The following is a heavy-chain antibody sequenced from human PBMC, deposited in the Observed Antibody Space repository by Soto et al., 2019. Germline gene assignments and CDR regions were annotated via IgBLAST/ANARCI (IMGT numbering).Heavy chain of an antibody. J-gene: IGHJ4*02. Sequence: QITLKESGPPLVKPTQTLTLTCTFSGFSLSTSGVGVAWIRQPPGKALEWLALIYWDYDKRYSPSLKSRLTITKDTSKNQVVLTMTNMDPVDTATYYCAHSEDTIFGVVIFDYWGQGTLVTVSS. V-gene: IGHV2-5*02. CDR3: AHSEDTIFGVVIFDY. D-gene: IGHD3-3*01. CDR2: IYWDYDK. CDR1: GFSLSTSGVG.